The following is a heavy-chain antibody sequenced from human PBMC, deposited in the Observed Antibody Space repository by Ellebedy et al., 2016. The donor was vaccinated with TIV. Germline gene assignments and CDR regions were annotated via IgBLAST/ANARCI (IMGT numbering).Heavy chain of an antibody. Sequence: GESLKISCAASGFTFSDYYMSWIRQAPGKGLEWVSYISSSSSYIYYADSVKGRFTISRDNAKNSLYLQMNSLRAEDTAVYYCARDAAERRRGFDYWGQGTLVTVSS. CDR2: ISSSSSYI. CDR1: GFTFSDYY. V-gene: IGHV3-11*06. CDR3: ARDAAERRRGFDY. D-gene: IGHD1-1*01. J-gene: IGHJ4*02.